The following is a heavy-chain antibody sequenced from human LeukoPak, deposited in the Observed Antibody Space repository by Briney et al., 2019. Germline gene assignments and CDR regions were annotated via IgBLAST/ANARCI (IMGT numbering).Heavy chain of an antibody. V-gene: IGHV3-15*01. J-gene: IGHJ4*02. CDR1: GLTLSNAW. Sequence: GGSLRLSCAASGLTLSNAWMTWVRQAPGKGLEWVARIKSKTDGGIKDYAAPVKGTFTVSRDDSENTVYLQMNSLKIEDTAVYYCATGRSGYFDSWGQGTLVFVSS. CDR3: ATGRSGYFDS. CDR2: IKSKTDGGIK.